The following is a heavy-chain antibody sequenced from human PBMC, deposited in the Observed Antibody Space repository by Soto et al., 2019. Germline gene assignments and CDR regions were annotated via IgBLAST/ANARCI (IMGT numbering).Heavy chain of an antibody. V-gene: IGHV3-74*02. CDR1: GFTFRSYW. J-gene: IGHJ6*02. CDR3: ASDLAGRADV. Sequence: EVQLVESGGGLVRPGGSLSLSCAASGFTFRSYWMHWVRQAPGKGLVWVSRMNEDGGTTDYADSVKGRFTISRDNAKNTLYLQMTSLRVEYTAVYYCASDLAGRADVWGQGTTVTVSS. CDR2: MNEDGGTT.